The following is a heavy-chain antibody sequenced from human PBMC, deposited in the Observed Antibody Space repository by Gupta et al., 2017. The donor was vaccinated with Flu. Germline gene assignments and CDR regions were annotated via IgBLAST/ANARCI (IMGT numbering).Heavy chain of an antibody. Sequence: EVQLVESGGGLVQPGGSLRLSCAASVFTFRSYWMSWVRQAPGKGLEWVANIKQDGREKYYVDSVKGRFTISRDNAKNSLYLQMNSLRAEDTAVYYCARGGDIVVVVAATPDYWGQGTLVTVSS. CDR3: ARGGDIVVVVAATPDY. V-gene: IGHV3-7*01. J-gene: IGHJ4*02. CDR1: VFTFRSYW. D-gene: IGHD2-15*01. CDR2: IKQDGREK.